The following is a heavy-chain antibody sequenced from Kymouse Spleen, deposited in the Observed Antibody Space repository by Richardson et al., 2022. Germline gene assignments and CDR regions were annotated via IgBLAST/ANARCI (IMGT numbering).Heavy chain of an antibody. CDR1: GYSFTSYW. CDR3: ARHGDDILTGYYNYYYYGMDV. J-gene: IGHJ6*02. CDR2: IYPGDSDT. V-gene: IGHV5-51*01. D-gene: IGHD3-9*01. Sequence: EVQLVQSGAEVKKPGESLKISCKGSGYSFTSYWIGWVRQMPGKGLEWMGIIYPGDSDTRYSPSFQGQVTISADKSISTAYLQWSSLKASDTAMYYCARHGDDILTGYYNYYYYGMDVWGQGTTVTVSS.